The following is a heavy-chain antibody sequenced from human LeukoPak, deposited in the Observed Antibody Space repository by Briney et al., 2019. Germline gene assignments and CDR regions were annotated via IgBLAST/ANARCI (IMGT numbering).Heavy chain of an antibody. V-gene: IGHV3-7*01. CDR1: GFTFSKYW. Sequence: GGSQKLSCVGTGFTFSKYWMNWVRQAPGQGLEWMANIKEDGSQIYYVDSVRGRFTISRDNAKNSVYLQLNSLRAEDTAVYYCAGSSGWLFDYWGQGSLVAVSS. CDR2: IKEDGSQI. J-gene: IGHJ4*02. CDR3: AGSSGWLFDY. D-gene: IGHD6-19*01.